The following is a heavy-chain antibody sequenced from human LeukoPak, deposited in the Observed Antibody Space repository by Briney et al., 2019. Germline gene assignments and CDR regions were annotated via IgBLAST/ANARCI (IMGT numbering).Heavy chain of an antibody. D-gene: IGHD3-22*01. V-gene: IGHV1-58*02. CDR1: GFTFTSSA. CDR3: AAPGYYDSSGYSI. Sequence: TSVKVSCKASGFTFTSSAMQWVRQARGQRLGLIGWIVVGSGNTNYAQKFQERVTITRDMSTSTAYMELSSLRSEDTAVYYCAAPGYYDSSGYSIWGQGTLVTVSS. CDR2: IVVGSGNT. J-gene: IGHJ4*02.